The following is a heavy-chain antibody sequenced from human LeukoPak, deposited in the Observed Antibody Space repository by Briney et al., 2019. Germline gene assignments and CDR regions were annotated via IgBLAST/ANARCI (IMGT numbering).Heavy chain of an antibody. V-gene: IGHV3-66*01. J-gene: IGHJ6*02. Sequence: GGSLRLSCAASGFTFSSYWMSWVRQAPGKGLEWVSVIYSGGSTYYADSVKGRFTISRDNSKNTLYLQMNSLRAEDTAVYYCARDRIRGSGSYGAYYYYGMDVWGQGTTVTVSS. CDR3: ARDRIRGSGSYGAYYYYGMDV. CDR1: GFTFSSYW. D-gene: IGHD3-10*01. CDR2: IYSGGST.